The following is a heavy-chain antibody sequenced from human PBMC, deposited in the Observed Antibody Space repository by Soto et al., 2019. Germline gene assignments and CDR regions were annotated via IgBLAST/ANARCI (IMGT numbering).Heavy chain of an antibody. CDR1: GGSISSPHDY. Sequence: SETQSLTCTVSGGSISSPHDYWAWNRQSPGRGLEWIASIYYTGSTYHNPSLKSRITISVDTSKDQFSLNLTSVTAADTAVYYCARHGLSAYMVYYFDFWGQGTLVTVSS. CDR3: ARHGLSAYMVYYFDF. D-gene: IGHD3-16*01. V-gene: IGHV4-39*01. J-gene: IGHJ4*02. CDR2: IYYTGST.